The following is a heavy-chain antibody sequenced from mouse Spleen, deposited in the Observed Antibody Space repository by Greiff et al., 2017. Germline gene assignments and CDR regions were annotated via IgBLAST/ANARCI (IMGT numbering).Heavy chain of an antibody. Sequence: QVQLKQSGAELVRPGSSVKLSCKASGYTFTSYWMHWVKQRPIQGLEWIGNIDPSDSETHYNQKFKDKATLTVDKSSSTAYMQLSSLTSEDSAVYYCARGTYGNYIDYWGQGTTLTVSS. CDR2: IDPSDSET. J-gene: IGHJ2*01. CDR3: ARGTYGNYIDY. D-gene: IGHD2-1*01. CDR1: GYTFTSYW. V-gene: IGHV1-52*01.